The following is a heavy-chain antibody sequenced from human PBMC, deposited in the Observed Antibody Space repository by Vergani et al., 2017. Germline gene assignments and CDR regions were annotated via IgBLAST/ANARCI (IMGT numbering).Heavy chain of an antibody. CDR1: GGIFSSYA. J-gene: IGHJ6*03. Sequence: QVQLVQSGAEVRKPGSSVKVSCKASGGIFSSYAISWVRQAPGQGLEWMGGIIPIFGTTNYAQKFQGRVTITADESTSTAYMELSSLRSEDTAVYYCATXTVNKFRFSYYYYYYMDVGGKGTTVTVSS. V-gene: IGHV1-69*13. CDR3: ATXTVNKFRFSYYYYYYMDV. CDR2: IIPIFGTT. D-gene: IGHD4-11*01.